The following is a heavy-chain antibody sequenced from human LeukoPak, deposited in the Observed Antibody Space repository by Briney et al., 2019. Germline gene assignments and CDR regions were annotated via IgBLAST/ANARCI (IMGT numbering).Heavy chain of an antibody. CDR1: GDSISSGDYY. Sequence: PSQTLSLTCTVSGDSISSGDYYWSWIRQPPGKGLEWIGYIYYSGSTYYNPSLKSRVTISVDTSKNQFSLKLSSVTAADTAVYYCARDRGYAGNYYYGMDVWGQGTTVTVSS. D-gene: IGHD5-12*01. CDR3: ARDRGYAGNYYYGMDV. V-gene: IGHV4-30-4*01. CDR2: IYYSGST. J-gene: IGHJ6*02.